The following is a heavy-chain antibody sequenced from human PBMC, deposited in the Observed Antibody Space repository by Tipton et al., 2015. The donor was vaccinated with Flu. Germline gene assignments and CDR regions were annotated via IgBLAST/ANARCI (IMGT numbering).Heavy chain of an antibody. CDR1: GYTFTGYY. J-gene: IGHJ4*02. Sequence: QLVQSGAEVKKPGASVRVSCKASGYTFTGYYFHWVRQAPGQGLEWMGWINPNSGGTKYAQNFQGRVAMTRDTSISTVYMELSRLRSDDTAVYYCAKEVGIVGATSSADYWGQVTLITVSS. D-gene: IGHD1-26*01. CDR3: AKEVGIVGATSSADY. CDR2: INPNSGGT. V-gene: IGHV1-2*02.